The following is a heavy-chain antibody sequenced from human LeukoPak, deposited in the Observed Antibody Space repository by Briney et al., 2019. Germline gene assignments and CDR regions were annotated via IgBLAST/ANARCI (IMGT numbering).Heavy chain of an antibody. CDR2: ISSSSSYI. D-gene: IGHD3-9*01. Sequence: PGGSLRLSCAASGFTFSSYSMNWVRQAPGKGLEWVSSISSSSSYIYYADSVKGRFTISRDNAKNSLYLQMNSLRAEDTAVYYCAREVGYYDILTGKIDYWGQGTLVPVSS. CDR3: AREVGYYDILTGKIDY. CDR1: GFTFSSYS. J-gene: IGHJ4*02. V-gene: IGHV3-21*01.